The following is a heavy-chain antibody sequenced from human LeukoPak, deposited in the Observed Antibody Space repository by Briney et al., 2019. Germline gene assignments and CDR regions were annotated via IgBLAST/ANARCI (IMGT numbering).Heavy chain of an antibody. CDR3: AQYYDSSGSHGGSWFDP. J-gene: IGHJ5*02. CDR2: ISAYNGNT. V-gene: IGHV1-18*01. D-gene: IGHD3-22*01. Sequence: GASVKVSCKASGYTFTSYGISWVRQAPGQGLEWMGWISAYNGNTNYAQKLQGRVTITTDTSTSTAYMELRSLRSDDTAVYYCAQYYDSSGSHGGSWFDPWGQGTLVTVSS. CDR1: GYTFTSYG.